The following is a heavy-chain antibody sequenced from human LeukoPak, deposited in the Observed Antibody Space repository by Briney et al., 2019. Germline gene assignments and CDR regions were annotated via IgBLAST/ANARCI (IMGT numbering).Heavy chain of an antibody. CDR2: INTYNGDT. CDR3: GRDYRASGIIFVFDY. D-gene: IGHD3-10*01. V-gene: IGHV1-18*01. J-gene: IGHJ4*02. Sequence: SVKVSCKASGHPLPSNGISWVRQAPGQGLEWMGWINTYNGDTNYAQNFQGRVTMTTDTSTSTAYMELRSLRSDDTAVHYCGRDYRASGIIFVFDYWGQGTLVTVSS. CDR1: GHPLPSNG.